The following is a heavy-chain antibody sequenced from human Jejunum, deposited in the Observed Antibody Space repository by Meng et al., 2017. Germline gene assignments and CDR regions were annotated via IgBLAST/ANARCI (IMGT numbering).Heavy chain of an antibody. V-gene: IGHV4-34*01. Sequence: QVQLQQWGAGRLKPSETVYLTGAVYGASIGGYFWSWIRQTPGKEPEWIGGVNRKGTTNYNPSLEGRVSISVDTSKNQFSLTLNSVTAADTAVYYCARPLGYNGVNLGFFQHWGQGTLVTVSS. J-gene: IGHJ1*01. D-gene: IGHD5-12*01. CDR1: GASIGGYF. CDR2: VNRKGTT. CDR3: ARPLGYNGVNLGFFQH.